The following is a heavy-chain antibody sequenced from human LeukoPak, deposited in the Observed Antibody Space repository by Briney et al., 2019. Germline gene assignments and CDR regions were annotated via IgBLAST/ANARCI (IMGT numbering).Heavy chain of an antibody. CDR1: GDSITRSNYY. CDR2: MYYSGST. V-gene: IGHV4-39*01. J-gene: IGHJ3*02. Sequence: SETLSLTCTVSGDSITRSNYYWGWIRQPPGKGLEWIGRMYYSGSTYHNPSLKSRVTISVDTSKNQFSLNLSSVTAADTAVYYCARHHFGGIYNAFDIWGQGAMVTVSS. D-gene: IGHD4-23*01. CDR3: ARHHFGGIYNAFDI.